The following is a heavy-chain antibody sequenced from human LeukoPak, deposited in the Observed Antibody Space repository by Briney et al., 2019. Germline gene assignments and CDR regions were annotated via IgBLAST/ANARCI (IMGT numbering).Heavy chain of an antibody. CDR3: ARDRGDSSGYYYFDY. V-gene: IGHV1-69*06. D-gene: IGHD3-22*01. Sequence: SVKVSCKASGGTFSSYAISWVRQAPGQGLEWMGGIIPIFGTANYAQKFQGRVTITADKSTSTAYMELSSLRSEDTAVYYCARDRGDSSGYYYFDYWGQGTLVTVSS. J-gene: IGHJ4*02. CDR2: IIPIFGTA. CDR1: GGTFSSYA.